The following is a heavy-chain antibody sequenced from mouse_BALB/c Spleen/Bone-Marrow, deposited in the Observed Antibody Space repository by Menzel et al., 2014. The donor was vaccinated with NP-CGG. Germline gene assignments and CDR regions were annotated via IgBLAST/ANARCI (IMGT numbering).Heavy chain of an antibody. CDR1: GFTFSSYS. Sequence: EVKLQESGGGLVKPGGSLKLSCAASGFTFSSYSMSWVRQTPEKRLEWVATISSGGHDTYYPDSVKGRFTISRDNAKNTLYLQMSSPKSEDAAMYYCSKDGGYDYSYYFDYWGQGTTLTVSS. V-gene: IGHV5-6-4*01. J-gene: IGHJ2*01. CDR3: SKDGGYDYSYYFDY. CDR2: ISSGGHDT. D-gene: IGHD2-4*01.